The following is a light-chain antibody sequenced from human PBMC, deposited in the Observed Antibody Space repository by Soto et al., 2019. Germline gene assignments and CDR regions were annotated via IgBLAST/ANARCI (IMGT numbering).Light chain of an antibody. J-gene: IGKJ4*01. CDR3: QQYCSSPLT. CDR1: QSISYSY. V-gene: IGKV3-20*01. Sequence: IVLTQSPATLSLSPGDRATITCRASQSISYSYLAWYQQKAGQAPSLLIYAATSKATGIPDRFSGSESGTDFTLTISSLEPEDFAVYYCQQYCSSPLTFGGGTKVEIK. CDR2: AAT.